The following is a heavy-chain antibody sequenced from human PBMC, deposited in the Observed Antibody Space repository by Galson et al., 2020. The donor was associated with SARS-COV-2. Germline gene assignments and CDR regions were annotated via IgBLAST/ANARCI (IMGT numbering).Heavy chain of an antibody. J-gene: IGHJ5*02. CDR3: AHRSITMVRGSFDP. CDR2: IYWDDDK. CDR1: GFSLSTSGVG. V-gene: IGHV2-5*02. D-gene: IGHD3-10*01. Sequence: SGPTLVKPTQTLTLTCPFSGFSLSTSGVGVGWIRQPPGKALEWLALIYWDDDKRYSPSLKSRLTITKDTSKNQVVLTMTNMDPVDTATYYCAHRSITMVRGSFDPWGQGTLVTVSS.